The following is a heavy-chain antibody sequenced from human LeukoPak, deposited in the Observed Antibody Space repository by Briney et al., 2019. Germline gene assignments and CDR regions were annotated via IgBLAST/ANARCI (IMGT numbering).Heavy chain of an antibody. CDR3: ARGGAAPEGYWFFDL. Sequence: ASVKVSCKASGYTFTGYYMHWVRQAPGQGLERMGWINPNSGGTNYAQKFQGRVTMTRDTSISTAYMELSRLRSDDTAVYYCARGGAAPEGYWFFDLWGRGTLVTVSS. J-gene: IGHJ2*01. CDR2: INPNSGGT. V-gene: IGHV1-2*02. D-gene: IGHD3-16*01. CDR1: GYTFTGYY.